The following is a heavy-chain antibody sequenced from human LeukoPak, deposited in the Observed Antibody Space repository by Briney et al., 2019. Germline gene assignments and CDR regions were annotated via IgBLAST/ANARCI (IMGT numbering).Heavy chain of an antibody. CDR1: GFTFSSYA. V-gene: IGHV3-23*01. CDR3: AKQLGYCSDGSCYFPY. D-gene: IGHD2-15*01. Sequence: GGSLRLSCAASGFTFSSYAVSWVRQAPGKGLEWVSAISNNGGYTYYADSVQGRFTISRDNSKSTLCLQMNSLRAEDTAVYYCAKQLGYCSDGSCYFPYWGQGTLVTVSS. CDR2: ISNNGGYT. J-gene: IGHJ4*02.